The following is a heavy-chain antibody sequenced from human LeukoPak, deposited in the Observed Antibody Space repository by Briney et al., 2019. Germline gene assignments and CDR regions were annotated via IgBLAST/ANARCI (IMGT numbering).Heavy chain of an antibody. Sequence: SETLSLTCTVSDTSINTYYWSWIRQPAGKGLEWIGHIYTTGTTNYNPSLKSRVTMSIDTSKNQFSLNLRSVTAADTAVYYCARESSSWSFGYWGQGTLVTVSS. CDR1: DTSINTYY. D-gene: IGHD6-13*01. CDR3: ARESSSWSFGY. J-gene: IGHJ4*02. V-gene: IGHV4-4*07. CDR2: IYTTGTT.